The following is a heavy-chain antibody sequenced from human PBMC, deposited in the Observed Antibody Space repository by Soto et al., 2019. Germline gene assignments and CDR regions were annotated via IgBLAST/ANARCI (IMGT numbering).Heavy chain of an antibody. CDR2: INPSGGST. CDR3: AREGYYDSSGPWPDAFDI. V-gene: IGHV1-46*01. J-gene: IGHJ3*02. Sequence: ASVKVSCKASGYTFTSYYMHWVRQAPGQGLEWMGIINPSGGSTSYAQKFQGRVTMTRDTSTSTVYMELSSLRAEDTAVYYCAREGYYDSSGPWPDAFDIWGQGTMVTVSS. D-gene: IGHD3-22*01. CDR1: GYTFTSYY.